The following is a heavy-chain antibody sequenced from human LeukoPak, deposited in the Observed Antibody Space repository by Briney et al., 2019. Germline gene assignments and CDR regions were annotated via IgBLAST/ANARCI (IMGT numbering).Heavy chain of an antibody. CDR2: INPSGGST. CDR3: ARENSSYHYYYYYGMDV. Sequence: ASVKVSCKASGYTFTSYYMHWVRQAPGQGLEWMGIINPSGGSTSYAQKFQGRVTMTRDTSTSTVYMELSSLRSEDTAVYYCARENSSYHYYYYYGMDVWGKGTTVTVSS. CDR1: GYTFTSYY. V-gene: IGHV1-46*01. J-gene: IGHJ6*04. D-gene: IGHD5-12*01.